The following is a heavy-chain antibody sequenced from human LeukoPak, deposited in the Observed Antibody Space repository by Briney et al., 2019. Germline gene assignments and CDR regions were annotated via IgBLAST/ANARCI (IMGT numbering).Heavy chain of an antibody. D-gene: IGHD6-19*01. Sequence: SETLSLTCTVSGGSISSYYWSWIRQPSGKGLEWIGYIYYSGSTNYSPSLKSRVTISVDTSKNQFSLKLSSVTAADTAVYYCARFKRAGGWSYFDYWGQGTLVTVSS. CDR1: GGSISSYY. CDR2: IYYSGST. CDR3: ARFKRAGGWSYFDY. J-gene: IGHJ4*02. V-gene: IGHV4-59*01.